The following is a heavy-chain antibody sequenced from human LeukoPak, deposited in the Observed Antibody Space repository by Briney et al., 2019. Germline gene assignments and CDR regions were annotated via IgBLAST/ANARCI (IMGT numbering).Heavy chain of an antibody. V-gene: IGHV1-69*13. CDR3: ASLRLLAFDI. CDR2: IIPIFGTA. CDR1: GGTFSSYA. J-gene: IGHJ3*02. Sequence: ASVKVSCKASGGTFSSYAISWVRQAPGQGLEWMGGIIPIFGTANYAQKFQGRVTITADESTSTAYMELSSLRSEDTAVYYCASLRLLAFDIWAKGQWSPSLQ. D-gene: IGHD2-21*01.